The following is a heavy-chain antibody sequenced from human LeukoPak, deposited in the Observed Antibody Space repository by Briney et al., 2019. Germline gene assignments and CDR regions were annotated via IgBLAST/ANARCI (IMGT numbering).Heavy chain of an antibody. CDR3: ARDGLDYYDSSGLQHAEYFQH. CDR2: INPSGGST. V-gene: IGHV1-46*01. CDR1: GHTFTSYY. J-gene: IGHJ1*01. D-gene: IGHD3-22*01. Sequence: ASVKVSCKASGHTFTSYYMHWVRQAPGQGLEWMGIINPSGGSTSYAQKFQGRVTMTRDTSTSTVYMELSSLRSEDTAVYYCARDGLDYYDSSGLQHAEYFQHWGQGTLVTVSS.